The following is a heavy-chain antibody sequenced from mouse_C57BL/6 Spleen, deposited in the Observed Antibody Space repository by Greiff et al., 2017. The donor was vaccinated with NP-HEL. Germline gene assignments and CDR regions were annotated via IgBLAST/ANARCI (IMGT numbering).Heavy chain of an antibody. CDR3: ARYYYGSSYWYFDV. V-gene: IGHV14-2*01. CDR2: IDPEDGET. J-gene: IGHJ1*03. CDR1: GFNIKDYY. D-gene: IGHD1-1*01. Sequence: VQLQQSGAELVKPGASVKLSCTASGFNIKDYYMHWVKQRTEQGLEWIGRIDPEDGETKYDPKFQGKATITADTSSNTAYLQLGSLTSEDTAVYYCARYYYGSSYWYFDVWGTGTTVTVSS.